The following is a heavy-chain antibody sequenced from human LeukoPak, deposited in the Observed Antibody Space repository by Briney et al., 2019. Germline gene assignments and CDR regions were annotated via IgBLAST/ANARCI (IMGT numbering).Heavy chain of an antibody. D-gene: IGHD3-3*01. Sequence: SETLSLTCAVYGGSFSGYYWSWIRQPPGEGMEWIGYIYYIGNTNYNHSLTSRVTISVDTSKNHFSLKLSSVTAADTAVYYCARGYEAVTIFGVVFYGMDVWGQGTTVTVSS. CDR3: ARGYEAVTIFGVVFYGMDV. V-gene: IGHV4-59*08. CDR2: IYYIGNT. J-gene: IGHJ6*02. CDR1: GGSFSGYY.